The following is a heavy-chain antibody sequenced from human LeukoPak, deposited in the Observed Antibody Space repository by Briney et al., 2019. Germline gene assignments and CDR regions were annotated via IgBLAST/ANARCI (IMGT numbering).Heavy chain of an antibody. CDR2: ISYDGSNK. Sequence: PGGSLRLSCAASGFTFSSYAMHWVRQAPGKGLEWVAVISYDGSNKYYADSVKGRFTISRDNSKNTLYLQMNSLRAEDTAVYYCARAARPAYSSDFDYWGQGTLVTVSS. CDR1: GFTFSSYA. CDR3: ARAARPAYSSDFDY. J-gene: IGHJ4*02. V-gene: IGHV3-30-3*01. D-gene: IGHD6-13*01.